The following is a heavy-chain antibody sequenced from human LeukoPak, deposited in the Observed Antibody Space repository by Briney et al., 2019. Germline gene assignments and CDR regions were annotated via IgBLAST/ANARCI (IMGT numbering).Heavy chain of an antibody. D-gene: IGHD3-22*01. CDR3: ARQQSYYDSSGYSRVGEAFDI. J-gene: IGHJ3*02. CDR2: IYYSGST. V-gene: IGHV4-39*01. Sequence: SETLSLTCTVPGGSISSSSYYWGWIRQPPGKGLEWIGSIYYSGSTYYNPSLKSRVTISVDTSKNQFSLKLSSVTAADTAVYYCARQQSYYDSSGYSRVGEAFDIWGQGTMVTVSS. CDR1: GGSISSSSYY.